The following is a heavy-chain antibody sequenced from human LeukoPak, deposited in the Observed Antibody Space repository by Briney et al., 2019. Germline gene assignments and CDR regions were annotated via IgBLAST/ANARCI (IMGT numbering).Heavy chain of an antibody. CDR1: GGSISSYY. CDR2: IYTSGST. CDR3: AGWNYYDSSGYSWFDP. Sequence: PSETLSLTCTVSGGSISSYYWSWIRQPAGKGLEWIGRIYTSGSTNYNPSLKSRVTMSVDTSKNQFSLKLSSVTAADTAVYYCAGWNYYDSSGYSWFDPWGQGTLVTVSS. V-gene: IGHV4-4*07. D-gene: IGHD3-22*01. J-gene: IGHJ5*02.